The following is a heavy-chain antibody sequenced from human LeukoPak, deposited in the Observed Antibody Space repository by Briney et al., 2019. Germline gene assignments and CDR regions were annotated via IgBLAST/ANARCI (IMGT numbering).Heavy chain of an antibody. D-gene: IGHD1-26*01. V-gene: IGHV1-58*01. J-gene: IGHJ6*02. CDR3: AADPFYYEVYGMDV. CDR1: GFTFTSSA. Sequence: SVKVSCKASGFTFTSSAVQWVRQARGQRLEWIGWIVVGSGNTNYAQKFQERVTITRDMSTSTAYMELSSLRSEDTAVYYCAADPFYYEVYGMDVWGQGTTVTVSS. CDR2: IVVGSGNT.